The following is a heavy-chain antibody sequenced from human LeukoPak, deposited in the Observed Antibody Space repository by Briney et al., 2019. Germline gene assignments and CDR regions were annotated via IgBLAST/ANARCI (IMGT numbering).Heavy chain of an antibody. D-gene: IGHD2-21*02. CDR2: MSHSGST. J-gene: IGHJ4*02. CDR3: VRDWAYCGGDCYPGY. V-gene: IGHV4-38-2*02. CDR1: GYSISSGFY. Sequence: SETLSLTCVVSGYSISSGFYWGWIPQPPGKGLEWIGSMSHSGSTYYNPSLKSRLTISVDTSKNQFSLNLRSVTAADTAVYYCVRDWAYCGGDCYPGYWGQGTLVTVSS.